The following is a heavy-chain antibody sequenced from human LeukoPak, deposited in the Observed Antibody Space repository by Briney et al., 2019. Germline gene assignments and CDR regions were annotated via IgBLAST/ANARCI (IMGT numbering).Heavy chain of an antibody. V-gene: IGHV4-34*01. J-gene: IGHJ4*02. CDR1: GGSISTKY. D-gene: IGHD4-17*01. Sequence: PSETLSLTCSVSGGSISTKYWSWIRQPPGKGLEWIGEVNHSGYTNDNPSLKSRVTISVDTSKNQFSLRLRSVTAADTGVYFCARMTTGHDFWGQGTLVTVSS. CDR3: ARMTTGHDF. CDR2: VNHSGYT.